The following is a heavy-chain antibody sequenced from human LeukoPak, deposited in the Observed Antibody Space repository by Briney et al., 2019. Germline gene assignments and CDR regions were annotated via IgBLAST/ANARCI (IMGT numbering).Heavy chain of an antibody. Sequence: GGSLRLSCAASGFTFSSYSMNWVRQAPGKGLEWVSSISSSSSYIYYADSVKGRFTISRDNAKNSLYLQMNSLRAEDTAVYYCARMSLLWFGGYMDVWGKGTTVTVSS. D-gene: IGHD3-10*01. V-gene: IGHV3-21*01. CDR1: GFTFSSYS. CDR3: ARMSLLWFGGYMDV. CDR2: ISSSSSYI. J-gene: IGHJ6*03.